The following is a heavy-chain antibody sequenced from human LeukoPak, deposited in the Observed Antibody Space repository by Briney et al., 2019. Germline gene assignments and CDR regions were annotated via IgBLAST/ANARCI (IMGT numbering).Heavy chain of an antibody. D-gene: IGHD2-21*02. CDR2: IIPMFGPA. CDR1: GGTFSNYA. J-gene: IGHJ6*03. V-gene: IGHV1-69*05. Sequence: ASVKVSCKASGGTFSNYAISWVRQAPGQGLEWMGGIIPMFGPASSAQMFQGRVTITTDDSTSTVYMELSSLTSEDTAVYYCARDRAPAIGPQPAYYYYYMDVWGKGTTVTVSS. CDR3: ARDRAPAIGPQPAYYYYYMDV.